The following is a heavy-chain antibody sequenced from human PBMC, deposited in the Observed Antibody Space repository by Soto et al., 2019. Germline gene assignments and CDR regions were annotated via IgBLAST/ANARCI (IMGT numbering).Heavy chain of an antibody. V-gene: IGHV3-9*01. CDR3: AKDRGGSPYNWFDP. Sequence: GGSLRLSCAASGFTFDDYAMHWVRQAPGKGLEWVSGISWNSGSIGYADSVKGRFTISRDNAKNSLYLQMNSLRAEDTALYYCAKDRGGSPYNWFDPWGQGTLVTVSS. J-gene: IGHJ5*02. CDR2: ISWNSGSI. CDR1: GFTFDDYA. D-gene: IGHD2-15*01.